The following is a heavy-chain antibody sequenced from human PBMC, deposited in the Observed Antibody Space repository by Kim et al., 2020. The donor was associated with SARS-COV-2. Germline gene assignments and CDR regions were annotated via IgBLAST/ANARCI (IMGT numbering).Heavy chain of an antibody. D-gene: IGHD2-21*02. J-gene: IGHJ4*02. Sequence: GGSLRLSCVTSGFTFSDHYMDWVRQAPGRGLEWIGRIRIKARSSTTEYAASVKGRFSISRADSKTSLYLHMNNLKSEDTAVYYCADVTADRDAGWGQGTLLTVSS. CDR3: ADVTADRDAG. CDR1: GFTFSDHY. CDR2: IRIKARSSTT. V-gene: IGHV3-72*01.